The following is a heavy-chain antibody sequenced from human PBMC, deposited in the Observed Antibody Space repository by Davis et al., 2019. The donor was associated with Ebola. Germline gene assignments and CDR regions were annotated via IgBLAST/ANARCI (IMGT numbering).Heavy chain of an antibody. J-gene: IGHJ6*03. CDR3: AREAYFYYMDV. V-gene: IGHV5-10-1*01. Sequence: PGGSLRLSCKVSGYTFTSYWISWVRQMPGKGLEWMGRIDPGDSYTNYSPSFQGHVTISADRSISTAYLQWSSLKASDSAMYYCAREAYFYYMDVWGKGTTVTVSS. CDR2: IDPGDSYT. CDR1: GYTFTSYW.